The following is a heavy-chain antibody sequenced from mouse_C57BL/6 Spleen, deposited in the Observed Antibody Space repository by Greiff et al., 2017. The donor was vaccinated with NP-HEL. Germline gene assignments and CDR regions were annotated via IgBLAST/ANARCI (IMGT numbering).Heavy chain of an antibody. V-gene: IGHV1-62-2*01. Sequence: QVQLQQSGAELVKPGASVKLSCKASGYTFTEYTINWVKQRSGPGLEWLGWFYPGSGSIKDNEKFKDKATLTADKSSSTVYMELSRLTSEDSAVYFCARHEEKGYSNYVFAYWGQGTLVTVSA. J-gene: IGHJ3*01. CDR1: GYTFTEYT. D-gene: IGHD2-5*01. CDR2: FYPGSGSI. CDR3: ARHEEKGYSNYVFAY.